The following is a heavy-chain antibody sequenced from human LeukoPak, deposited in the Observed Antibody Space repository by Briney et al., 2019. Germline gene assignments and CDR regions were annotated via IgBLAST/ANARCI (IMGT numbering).Heavy chain of an antibody. D-gene: IGHD1-14*01. Sequence: PGGSLSLSCAVSGLIFSNYAMSWVSQAPGRGLEWVSTISAGGGDTDYADSVKGRFTISRDNSKNTLHLQMNSLRAEDTAVYYCAKGNQRAYDAFDIWGQGTMVTVSS. V-gene: IGHV3-23*01. J-gene: IGHJ3*02. CDR2: ISAGGGDT. CDR1: GLIFSNYA. CDR3: AKGNQRAYDAFDI.